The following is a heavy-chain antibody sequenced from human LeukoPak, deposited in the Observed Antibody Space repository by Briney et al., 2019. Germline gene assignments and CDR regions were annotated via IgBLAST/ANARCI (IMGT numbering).Heavy chain of an antibody. V-gene: IGHV4-59*01. Sequence: PSETLSLTCTVSGSSISSYYWSWIRQPPGKGLEWIGYIYYSGSTNYNPSLKSRVTISVDTSKNQFSLKLSSVTAADTAVYYCAGWRKTHFDYWGQGTLVTVSA. D-gene: IGHD1-14*01. CDR2: IYYSGST. CDR3: AGWRKTHFDY. J-gene: IGHJ4*02. CDR1: GSSISSYY.